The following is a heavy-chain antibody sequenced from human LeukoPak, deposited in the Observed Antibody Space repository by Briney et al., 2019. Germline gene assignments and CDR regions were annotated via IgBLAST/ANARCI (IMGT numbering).Heavy chain of an antibody. D-gene: IGHD4/OR15-4a*01. CDR1: GFTFSSYW. V-gene: IGHV3-74*01. Sequence: GGSLRLSCAASGFTFSSYWMNWVRQAPGKGLVWVSRIASDGSSTTYADSVKGRFTISRDNAKNSLFLQVSSLRAEDTAVYYCARIALYDYTAFYSGYYYYYYPMDVWGQGTTVTVSS. J-gene: IGHJ6*02. CDR3: ARIALYDYTAFYSGYYYYYYPMDV. CDR2: IASDGSST.